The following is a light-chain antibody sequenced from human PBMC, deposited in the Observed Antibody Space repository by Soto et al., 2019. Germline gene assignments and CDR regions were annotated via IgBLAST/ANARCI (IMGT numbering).Light chain of an antibody. J-gene: IGKJ3*01. CDR2: DAS. CDR1: QSVSSS. V-gene: IGKV3-11*01. Sequence: EIVLTQSPATLSLSPGERATLSCRASQSVSSSLAWYQQRPGQPPRLIIYDASNRATGIPARFSGSGSGTAFTLTISSLEPEDFAIYYCQQRSGWPPLFTFGPGTKVDI. CDR3: QQRSGWPPLFT.